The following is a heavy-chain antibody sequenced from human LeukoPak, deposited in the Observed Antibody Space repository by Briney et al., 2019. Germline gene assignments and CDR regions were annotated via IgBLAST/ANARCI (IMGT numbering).Heavy chain of an antibody. CDR1: GGTFSSYA. D-gene: IGHD2-2*01. V-gene: IGHV1-69*13. CDR2: IIPIFGTA. J-gene: IGHJ6*03. CDR3: ARVVPAGPSYYYYYMDV. Sequence: SVKVSCKASGGTFSSYAISWVRQAPGQGLEWMGGIIPIFGTANYAQKFQGRVTITADESTSTAYMELSSLRSEDTAVYYCARVVPAGPSYYYYYMDVWGKGTTVTVSS.